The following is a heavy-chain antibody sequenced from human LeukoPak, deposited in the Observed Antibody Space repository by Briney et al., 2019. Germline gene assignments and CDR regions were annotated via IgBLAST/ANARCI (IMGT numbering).Heavy chain of an antibody. Sequence: PSETLSLTCSVSGGSISDYYWTWIRQPPGKGLEWIGYINPRGNTNYNPSLKSRVTITPDTSKNHVSLKLSSVTAADTAVYYCAIEDGNWFDPWGQGTLVSVSS. CDR3: AIEDGNWFDP. CDR2: INPRGNT. CDR1: GGSISDYY. D-gene: IGHD1-26*01. V-gene: IGHV4-4*09. J-gene: IGHJ5*02.